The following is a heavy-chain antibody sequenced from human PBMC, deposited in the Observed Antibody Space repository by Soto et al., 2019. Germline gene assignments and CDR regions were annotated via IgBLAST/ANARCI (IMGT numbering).Heavy chain of an antibody. J-gene: IGHJ2*01. CDR3: AKLDCSSTSCYAVGEWSWYFDL. D-gene: IGHD2-2*01. CDR1: GFTFSSYA. Sequence: EVQLLESGGGLVQPGGSLRLSCAASGFTFSSYAMSWVRQAPGKGLEWVSAISGSGGSTYYADSVKGRFTISRDNFKNTLYLQMNSLRAEDTAVYYCAKLDCSSTSCYAVGEWSWYFDLWGRGTLVTVSS. V-gene: IGHV3-23*01. CDR2: ISGSGGST.